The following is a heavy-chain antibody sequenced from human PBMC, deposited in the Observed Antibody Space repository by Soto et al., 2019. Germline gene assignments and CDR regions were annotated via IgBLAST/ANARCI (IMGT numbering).Heavy chain of an antibody. J-gene: IGHJ4*01. Sequence: QLQLQESGPGLVKPSETLSLPCTVSGGSISSSSYYWGWIRQPPGKGLEWIGSIYYSGSTYYNPTLKSRVTISVDTSNNHFSLKLSSVTAADTAVYYCARLSGCYAVVDYWGHGTLVTVSS. CDR2: IYYSGST. D-gene: IGHD6-19*01. CDR1: GGSISSSSYY. V-gene: IGHV4-39*01. CDR3: ARLSGCYAVVDY.